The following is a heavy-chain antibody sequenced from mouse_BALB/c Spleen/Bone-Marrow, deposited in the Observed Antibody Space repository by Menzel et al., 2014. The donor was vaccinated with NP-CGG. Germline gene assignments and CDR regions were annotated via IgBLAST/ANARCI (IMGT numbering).Heavy chain of an antibody. J-gene: IGHJ2*01. D-gene: IGHD1-2*01. CDR2: IDPSDSET. CDR3: ARDYGYYFDY. V-gene: IGHV1-69*02. Sequence: VQLQQSGAELVKPGAPVKLSCKTSGYTFTSYWMSWVKQRPGRGLEWIGRIDPSDSETHYNQKFKDKATPTVDKSSSTAYIQLSSLTSEDSAVYYCARDYGYYFDYWGQGTTLTVSS. CDR1: GYTFTSYW.